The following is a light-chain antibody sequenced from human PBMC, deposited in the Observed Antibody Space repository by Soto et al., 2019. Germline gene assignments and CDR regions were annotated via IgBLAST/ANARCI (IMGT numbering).Light chain of an antibody. CDR1: QSIYSW. CDR2: KAS. CDR3: QHYNTFPLT. J-gene: IGKJ4*01. Sequence: DIQMTQSPSTLSASVGERVTITCRASQSIYSWLAWFQQKPGKAPKLLIYKASTLQSGGPSRFSGSGSGTEFTLTISSLQPEDFATYFCQHYNTFPLTFAGGTMLEIK. V-gene: IGKV1-5*03.